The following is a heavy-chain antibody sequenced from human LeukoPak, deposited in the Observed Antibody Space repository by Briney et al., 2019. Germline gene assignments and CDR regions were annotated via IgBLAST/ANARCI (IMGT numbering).Heavy chain of an antibody. CDR2: IKSKTDGGTS. D-gene: IGHD1-26*01. J-gene: IGHJ3*02. Sequence: PGGSLRLSCAAAGLTFSTNSMNWVRQAPGKGLEWVGRIKSKTDGGTSDYAAPVQGRFTISRDDSKNTLYLQMNSLKIEDTAVYYCATDPGEWEPIWGQGTMVTVSS. V-gene: IGHV3-15*01. CDR3: ATDPGEWEPI. CDR1: GLTFSTNS.